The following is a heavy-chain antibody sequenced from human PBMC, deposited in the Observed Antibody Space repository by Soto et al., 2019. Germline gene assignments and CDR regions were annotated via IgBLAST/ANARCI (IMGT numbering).Heavy chain of an antibody. CDR1: GFTFNNYA. Sequence: EVQLLESGGGLVQPGGSLRLSCAASGFTFNNYAMTWVRQAPGKGLEWVSAISGGGDTTSYADSVKGRFTVSRDGSKNTLYLQMGSMRAEHPALYYCAKGRGGSGSLTPRVDFWGQGTLVTVSS. V-gene: IGHV3-23*01. CDR3: AKGRGGSGSLTPRVDF. D-gene: IGHD3-10*01. CDR2: ISGGGDTT. J-gene: IGHJ4*02.